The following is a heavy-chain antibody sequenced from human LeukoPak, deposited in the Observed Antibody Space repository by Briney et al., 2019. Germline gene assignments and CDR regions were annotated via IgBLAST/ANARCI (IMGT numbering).Heavy chain of an antibody. CDR3: ATYTSDRASFDY. CDR2: IYTSGST. V-gene: IGHV4-4*07. Sequence: SETLSLTCTVSGGSISSYYWSWIRPPAGKGLEGIGRIYTSGSTNYNPSLKSRVTMSVDTSKNQFSLKLSSVTAADPAVYYCATYTSDRASFDYWGQGTLVTVSS. CDR1: GGSISSYY. D-gene: IGHD3-22*01. J-gene: IGHJ4*02.